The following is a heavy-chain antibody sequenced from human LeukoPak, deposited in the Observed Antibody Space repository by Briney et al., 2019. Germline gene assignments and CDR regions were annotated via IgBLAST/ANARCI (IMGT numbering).Heavy chain of an antibody. J-gene: IGHJ4*02. V-gene: IGHV3-49*04. CDR3: SRKAVGSTVDY. D-gene: IGHD2-2*01. CDR1: GFTFGDHA. Sequence: SLRLSCTASGFTFGDHAMSWVRQAPGKGLEWVGFIRSKAYGGTAEYAASVKGRSTISRDDSKNIAYLQMNSLKIEDTAVYYCSRKAVGSTVDYWGQGTLVTVSS. CDR2: IRSKAYGGTA.